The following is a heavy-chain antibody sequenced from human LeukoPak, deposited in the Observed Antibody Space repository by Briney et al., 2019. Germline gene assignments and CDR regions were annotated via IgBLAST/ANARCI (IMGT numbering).Heavy chain of an antibody. Sequence: GGSLRLSCAASGFTFSSYGMHWVRQAPGKGLEWVAVISYDGSNKYYADSVKGRFTISRDNSKNTLYLQMNSLRAEDTAVYYCARARYGDWGQGTLVTVSS. V-gene: IGHV3-30*19. J-gene: IGHJ4*02. D-gene: IGHD4-17*01. CDR2: ISYDGSNK. CDR1: GFTFSSYG. CDR3: ARARYGD.